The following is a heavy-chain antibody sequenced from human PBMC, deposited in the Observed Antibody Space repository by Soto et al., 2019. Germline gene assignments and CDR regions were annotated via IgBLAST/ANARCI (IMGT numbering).Heavy chain of an antibody. Sequence: SETLSLTCTVSGGSISSGDYYWSWIRQPPGKGLEWIGYIYYSGSTYYNPSLKSRVTISLDTSKNQFSLKLSSVTAADTAVYYCARGRLVPAVNFDYWGLGTLVTVSS. V-gene: IGHV4-30-4*01. CDR3: ARGRLVPAVNFDY. J-gene: IGHJ4*02. CDR2: IYYSGST. CDR1: GGSISSGDYY. D-gene: IGHD2-2*01.